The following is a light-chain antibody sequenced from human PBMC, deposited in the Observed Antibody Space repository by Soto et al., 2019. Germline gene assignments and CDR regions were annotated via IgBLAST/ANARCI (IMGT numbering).Light chain of an antibody. Sequence: QSALTQPASVSGSPGQSITISCTGSSSDVGGYNFVSWFQQHPGKAPKLIIYEVNNRPSGVSNRFSASKSGNTASLTIYGLQSEDEAYYYCGSYSNTATKVYGGGTQLTLL. V-gene: IGLV2-14*01. CDR2: EVN. J-gene: IGLJ7*01. CDR1: SSDVGGYNF. CDR3: GSYSNTATKV.